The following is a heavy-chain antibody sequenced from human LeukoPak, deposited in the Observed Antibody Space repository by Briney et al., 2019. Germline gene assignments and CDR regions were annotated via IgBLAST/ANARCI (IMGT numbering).Heavy chain of an antibody. J-gene: IGHJ6*03. CDR3: ARVVYSGYDFRGAMDV. CDR1: GGSISSYY. Sequence: SQTLSLTCTISGGSISSYYWSWIRQPPGKGLEWLGYIYYTGSTNHNPSLKSRVTISVDTSKNQFSLKLSSVTAADTAVYYCARVVYSGYDFRGAMDVWGKGTTVTVSS. D-gene: IGHD5-12*01. V-gene: IGHV4-59*01. CDR2: IYYTGST.